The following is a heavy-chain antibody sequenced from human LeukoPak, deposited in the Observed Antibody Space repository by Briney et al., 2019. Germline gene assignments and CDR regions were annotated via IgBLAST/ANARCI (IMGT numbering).Heavy chain of an antibody. V-gene: IGHV4-59*11. CDR1: GGSISSHY. CDR2: IYYSGST. CDR3: ARNRDSSWYWFDP. Sequence: SETLSLTCTVSGGSISSHYWSWIRQPPGKGLEWIGYIYYSGSTNYNPSLKSRVTISVDTSKNQFSLKLSSETAADTAVYYCARNRDSSWYWFDPWGQGTLVTVSS. J-gene: IGHJ5*02. D-gene: IGHD6-13*01.